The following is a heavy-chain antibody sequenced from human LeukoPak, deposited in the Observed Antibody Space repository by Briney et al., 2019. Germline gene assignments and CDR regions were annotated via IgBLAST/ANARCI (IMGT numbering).Heavy chain of an antibody. CDR3: ASISN. Sequence: GGSLRLSCAASGFNVSGNYMSWVRQAPGKGLEWVSVIYRGGDTYYADSVEGRFTVSRDISKNTLYLQMNSLRAEDTAVYYCASISNWGQGILVTVSS. J-gene: IGHJ4*02. CDR2: IYRGGDT. V-gene: IGHV3-53*01. CDR1: GFNVSGNY.